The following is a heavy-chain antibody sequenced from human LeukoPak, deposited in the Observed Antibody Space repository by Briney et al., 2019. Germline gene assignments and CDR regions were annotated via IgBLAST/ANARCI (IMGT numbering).Heavy chain of an antibody. CDR1: GGSISSSSYY. J-gene: IGHJ5*02. D-gene: IGHD2-21*02. Sequence: PSETLSLTCTVSGGSISSSSYYRSWIRQPPGKGLEWIGYVYYSGSTNYNPSLKSRVTISVDTSKNQFSLKLSSVTAADTAVYYCAREKCGGDCYSFDPWGQGTLVTVSS. CDR3: AREKCGGDCYSFDP. CDR2: VYYSGST. V-gene: IGHV4-61*01.